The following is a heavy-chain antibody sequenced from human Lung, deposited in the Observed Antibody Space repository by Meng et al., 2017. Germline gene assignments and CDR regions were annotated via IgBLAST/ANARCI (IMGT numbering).Heavy chain of an antibody. CDR2: LSHSGGT. Sequence: GGANRDRYVSSSVRQPPEKGLDWIGELSHSGGTKYTPSLKSRVTISVEKSKNQFSLKLSSVTTADTAVYYCARGLGEAVVPRTMFDYWGQGTLVTVSS. V-gene: IGHV4-4*02. CDR1: GGANRDRYV. D-gene: IGHD2-2*01. CDR3: ARGLGEAVVPRTMFDY. J-gene: IGHJ4*02.